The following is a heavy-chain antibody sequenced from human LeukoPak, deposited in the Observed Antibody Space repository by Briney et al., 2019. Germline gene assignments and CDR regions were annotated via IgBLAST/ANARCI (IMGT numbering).Heavy chain of an antibody. J-gene: IGHJ4*02. D-gene: IGHD1-26*01. CDR2: IYYSGST. CDR3: ARVFGGATSPSFDY. Sequence: SETLSLTCTVSGGSISSSSYYWGWIRQPPGKGLEWIGGIYYSGSTYYNPSLKSRVTISVDTSKNQFSLKLSSVTAADTAVYYCARVFGGATSPSFDYWGQGTLVTVSS. CDR1: GGSISSSSYY. V-gene: IGHV4-39*01.